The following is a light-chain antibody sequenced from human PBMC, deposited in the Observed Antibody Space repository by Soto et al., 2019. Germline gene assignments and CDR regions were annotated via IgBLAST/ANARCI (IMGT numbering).Light chain of an antibody. V-gene: IGLV2-11*01. CDR3: SSYAGYYTLV. CDR1: SSDVGGYGS. J-gene: IGLJ2*01. Sequence: QSALTQPASVSGPPGQSITISCTGTSSDVGGYGSVSWYQQHPGKAPKLMIYEVAKRPSGVPDRFSGSKSGNTASLTISGLQTEDEGNYYCSSYAGYYTLVFGGGTKLTVL. CDR2: EVA.